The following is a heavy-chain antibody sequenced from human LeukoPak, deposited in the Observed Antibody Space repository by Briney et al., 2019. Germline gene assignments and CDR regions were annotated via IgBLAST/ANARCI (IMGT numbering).Heavy chain of an antibody. CDR3: ARGAVWFGELFTPDAFDI. Sequence: SQTLSLTCTVSGGSISSGGYYWSWIRQHPGKGLEWIGYIYYSGSTNYNPSLKSRVTISVDTSKNQFSLKLSSVTAADTAVYYCARGAVWFGELFTPDAFDIWGQGTMVTVSS. D-gene: IGHD3-10*01. V-gene: IGHV4-61*08. CDR1: GGSISSGGYY. J-gene: IGHJ3*02. CDR2: IYYSGST.